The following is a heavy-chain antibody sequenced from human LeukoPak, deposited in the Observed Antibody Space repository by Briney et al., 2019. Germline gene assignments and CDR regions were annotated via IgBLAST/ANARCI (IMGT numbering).Heavy chain of an antibody. CDR1: GYTFTSYD. CDR3: ARGITGVYYYYYMDV. CDR2: VNPKSGNT. J-gene: IGHJ6*03. Sequence: SVKVSCKASGYTFTSYDINWVRQAPGQGLEWMGWVNPKSGNTGYKQKFQARVTITRDTSITTAYMELSRLRSDDTAVYYCARGITGVYYYYYMDVWGKGTTVTVSS. D-gene: IGHD1-14*01. V-gene: IGHV1-8*03.